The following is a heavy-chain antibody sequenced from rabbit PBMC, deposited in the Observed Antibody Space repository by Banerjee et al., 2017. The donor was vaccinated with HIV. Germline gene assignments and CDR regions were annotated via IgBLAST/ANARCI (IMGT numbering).Heavy chain of an antibody. CDR3: ASDGNGWGGDNL. D-gene: IGHD4-1*01. Sequence: QLEESGGDLVKPGASLTLTCTASGFTLSSSYWICWVRQAPGKGLEWIACIYTGSGSTWYANWAKGRFTISETSSTTVTLQMTSLTAADTATYFCASDGNGWGGDNLWGPGTLVTVS. J-gene: IGHJ4*01. CDR1: GFTLSSSYW. V-gene: IGHV1S45*01. CDR2: IYTGSGST.